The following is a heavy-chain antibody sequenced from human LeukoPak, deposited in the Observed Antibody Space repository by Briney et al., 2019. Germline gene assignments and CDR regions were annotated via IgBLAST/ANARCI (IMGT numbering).Heavy chain of an antibody. CDR3: ARGRPHGNDY. D-gene: IGHD4-23*01. CDR2: IASDGSST. V-gene: IGHV3-74*01. J-gene: IGHJ4*02. CDR1: GFTFSSYW. Sequence: GGSLRLSCEASGFTFSSYWMNWVRQAPGKGLVWVSRIASDGSSTTYADSVKGRFSISRDNAKNTLYLQMNSLRVEDTAVYYCARGRPHGNDYWGQGTLVTVSS.